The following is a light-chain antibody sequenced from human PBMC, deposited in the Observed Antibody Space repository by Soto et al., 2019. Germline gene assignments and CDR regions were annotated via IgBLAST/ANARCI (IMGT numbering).Light chain of an antibody. CDR1: SSDIGGYNY. CDR3: SSYTTSSTSV. V-gene: IGLV2-14*01. CDR2: DVS. Sequence: QSVLTQPASVSGSPGQSITISCTGTSSDIGGYNYVSWYQQHPGKAPKLMIFDVSNRPSGVSNRFSGSKSGNTASLTISGLKAEDEADYYCSSYTTSSTSVFGGGTKVTV. J-gene: IGLJ2*01.